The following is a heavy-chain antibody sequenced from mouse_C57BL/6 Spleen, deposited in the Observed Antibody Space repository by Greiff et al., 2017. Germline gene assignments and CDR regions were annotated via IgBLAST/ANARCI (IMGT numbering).Heavy chain of an antibody. CDR2: IDPSDSYT. D-gene: IGHD1-1*01. V-gene: IGHV1-69*01. CDR1: GYTFTSYW. J-gene: IGHJ3*01. CDR3: ARWGYGSSYIAY. Sequence: QLQQPGAELVMPGASVKLSCKASGYTFTSYWMHWVKQRPGQGLEWIGEIDPSDSYTNYNQKFKGKSTLTVDKSSSTAYMQLSSLTSEDSAVYYCARWGYGSSYIAYWGQGTLVTVSA.